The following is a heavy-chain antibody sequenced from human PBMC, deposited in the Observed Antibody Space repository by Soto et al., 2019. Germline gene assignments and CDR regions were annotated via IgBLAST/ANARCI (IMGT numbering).Heavy chain of an antibody. CDR3: ARTGYISRWELLGAFDI. CDR1: GYSFTNYV. D-gene: IGHD6-13*01. J-gene: IGHJ3*02. V-gene: IGHV1-3*01. CDR2: INPGYGDT. Sequence: QVQLVQSGAEAKKPGASVKVSCKSSGYSFTNYVMHWVRQAPGQRLEWMGWINPGYGDTKYSQKFQGRVTITRDTSXSXXYMELSSLRSEDTAVYYCARTGYISRWELLGAFDIWGQGTMVTVSS.